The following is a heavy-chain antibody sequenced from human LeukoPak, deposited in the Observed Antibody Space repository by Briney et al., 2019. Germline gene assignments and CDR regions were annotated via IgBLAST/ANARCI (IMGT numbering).Heavy chain of an antibody. J-gene: IGHJ3*01. CDR1: GFPFSSYW. CDR3: ARSSYSSSSSV. D-gene: IGHD6-6*01. Sequence: PGGSLRLSCVASGFPFSSYWMTWVRQAPGKGLEWVASINSDGSEGYYADVVKGRFTISRDNAKNSLYLQINSLRAEDTAVYYSARSSYSSSSSVWGQGTMVTVSS. V-gene: IGHV3-7*03. CDR2: INSDGSEG.